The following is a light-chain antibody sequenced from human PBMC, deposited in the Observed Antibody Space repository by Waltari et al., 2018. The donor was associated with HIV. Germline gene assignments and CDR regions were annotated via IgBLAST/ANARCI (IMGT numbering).Light chain of an antibody. Sequence: NFILTQPHSVSESPGKTVTISCTRSSGSIASDYVQWYQQRLGSAPTVVLSDHRHRPSGVPDRFSGPIYSSSNSASLTIAGLRSEDEADYYCQSSYSNSQVFGGGTKLTVL. V-gene: IGLV6-57*03. CDR2: DHR. J-gene: IGLJ2*01. CDR3: QSSYSNSQV. CDR1: SGSIASDY.